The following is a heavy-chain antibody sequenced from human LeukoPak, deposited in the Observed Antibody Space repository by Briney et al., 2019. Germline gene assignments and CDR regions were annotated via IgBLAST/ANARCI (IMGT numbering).Heavy chain of an antibody. V-gene: IGHV1-2*02. J-gene: IGHJ4*02. Sequence: ASVKVSCKASGYTFTDYYLHWVRQAPGPGLEWMGWINPKTGVTKYAQNFQGRVTMTRDTSINTAYMEVSRLRSDDTAVFYCARDLAMYSPDLDYWGQGTLVTVSS. CDR3: ARDLAMYSPDLDY. CDR2: INPKTGVT. D-gene: IGHD1-26*01. CDR1: GYTFTDYY.